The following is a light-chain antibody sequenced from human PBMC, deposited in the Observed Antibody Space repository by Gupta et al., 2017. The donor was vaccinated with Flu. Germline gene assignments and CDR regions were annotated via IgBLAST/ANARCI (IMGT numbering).Light chain of an antibody. J-gene: IGKJ1*01. CDR3: QQSDSTLWT. CDR2: AAS. CDR1: QSISSY. V-gene: IGKV1-39*01. Sequence: DIQMTQSPSSLSASVGDRVTITCRASQSISSYLNWYQQKPGKAPKLLIYAASSLQSGVPSRFSGSGSGTDCTLTISSLQPEDCATYYCQQSDSTLWTFGQGTKVEIK.